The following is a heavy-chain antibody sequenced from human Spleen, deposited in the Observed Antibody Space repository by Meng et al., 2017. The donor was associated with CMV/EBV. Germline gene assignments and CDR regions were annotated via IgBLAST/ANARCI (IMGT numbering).Heavy chain of an antibody. CDR2: INHSGTT. V-gene: IGHV4-34*01. D-gene: IGHD6-19*01. CDR3: ARDNIALAGRDY. J-gene: IGHJ4*02. CDR1: GGAFSCYY. Sequence: CAVYGGAFSCYYWSWIRQSPGKGLEWIGEINHSGTTNYNPSLKSRVTMSVDTSKNQFSLKLTSVTAADTAVYFCARDNIALAGRDYWGQGTLVTVSS.